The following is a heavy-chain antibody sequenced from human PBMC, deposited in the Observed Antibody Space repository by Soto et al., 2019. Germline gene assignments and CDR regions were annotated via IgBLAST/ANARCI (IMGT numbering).Heavy chain of an antibody. CDR2: INPNSGGT. CDR1: GYTFTGYY. V-gene: IGHV1-2*04. D-gene: IGHD6-6*01. Sequence: ASVKVSCKASGYTFTGYYMHWVRQAPGQGLEWMGWINPNSGGTNYAQKFQGWVTMTRDTSISTAYMELSRLRSDDTAVYYCARDLDIAARPKEIYYYYGMDVWGQGTTVTVSS. J-gene: IGHJ6*02. CDR3: ARDLDIAARPKEIYYYYGMDV.